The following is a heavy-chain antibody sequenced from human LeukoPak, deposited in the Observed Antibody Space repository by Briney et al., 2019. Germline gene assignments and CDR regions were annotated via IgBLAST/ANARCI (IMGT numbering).Heavy chain of an antibody. V-gene: IGHV3-48*02. D-gene: IGHD6-19*01. J-gene: IGHJ4*02. Sequence: GGSLRLSCAASGFTFTSYAMSWVRQAPGKGLEWVSSVSGTGITTYYADSVKGRFTISRDNAKNSLYLQMNSLRDEDTAVYYCASAGSGLYWGQGTLVTVSS. CDR2: VSGTGITT. CDR3: ASAGSGLY. CDR1: GFTFTSYA.